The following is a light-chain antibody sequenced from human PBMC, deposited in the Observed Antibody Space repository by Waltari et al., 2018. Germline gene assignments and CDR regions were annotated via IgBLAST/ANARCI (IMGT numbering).Light chain of an antibody. V-gene: IGKV1-16*02. CDR2: AAS. Sequence: DIHMTPSPSALSAFLGDRVTITCRASPGIGNYVAWSQQKPGKAPKSLIYAASTLHRGVPAKFTGSGFETDFTLTITSLQPDDFATYYCQQYNQWPHTFGRGTKLE. J-gene: IGKJ2*01. CDR1: PGIGNY. CDR3: QQYNQWPHT.